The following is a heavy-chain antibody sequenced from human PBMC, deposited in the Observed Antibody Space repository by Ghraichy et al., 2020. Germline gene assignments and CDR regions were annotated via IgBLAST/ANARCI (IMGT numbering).Heavy chain of an antibody. V-gene: IGHV1-8*01. Sequence: ASVKVSCKASGYTFTSYDINWVRQATGQGLEWMGWMNPNSGNTGYAQKFQGRVTMTRNTSISTAYMELSSLRSEDTAVYYCARGLRGIVVVVAAKSNSDAFDIWGQGTMVTVSS. CDR3: ARGLRGIVVVVAAKSNSDAFDI. CDR1: GYTFTSYD. J-gene: IGHJ3*02. CDR2: MNPNSGNT. D-gene: IGHD2-15*01.